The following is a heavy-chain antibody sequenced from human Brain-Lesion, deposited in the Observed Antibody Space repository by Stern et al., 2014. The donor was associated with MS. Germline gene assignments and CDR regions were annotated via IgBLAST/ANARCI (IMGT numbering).Heavy chain of an antibody. J-gene: IGHJ4*02. CDR2: FDPEAGDT. Sequence: VQLVQSGAEVKKPGASVKVSCKVSGYTLTELSMHWVRQAPRKGLEWMGGFDPEAGDTIYAQKFQGRVTMTADTYTYTAYMELSSLRSEDTAVYYCATLSPGAGGNYYRHFDYWGQGTLVTVSS. CDR3: ATLSPGAGGNYYRHFDY. CDR1: GYTLTELS. D-gene: IGHD1-26*01. V-gene: IGHV1-24*01.